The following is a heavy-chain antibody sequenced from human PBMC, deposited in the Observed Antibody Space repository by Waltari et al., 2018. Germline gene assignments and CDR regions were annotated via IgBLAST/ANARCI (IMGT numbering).Heavy chain of an antibody. CDR2: ISDTGAHT. CDR3: ARKNSSTWPAFDF. V-gene: IGHV3-23*01. D-gene: IGHD2-21*01. CDR1: GFTFRTYA. Sequence: EVQLLESGGELVQRGGSLRLSCVASGFTFRTYAMSWVRRAPGRGLEWVSSISDTGAHTYHADSVKGRFIISRDNSKTTLFLQMNNLRVEDTAIYYCARKNSSTWPAFDFWGQGLLVTVSS. J-gene: IGHJ4*02.